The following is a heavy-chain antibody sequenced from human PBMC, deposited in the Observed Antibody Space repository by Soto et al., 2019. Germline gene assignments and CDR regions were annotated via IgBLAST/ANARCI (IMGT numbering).Heavy chain of an antibody. Sequence: ASVKVSCKASGYTFTSYGISWVRQAPGQGLEWMGWISAYNGNTNYAQKLQGRVTMTTDTSTSTAYMELRSLRSDDTAVYYCARDKGGVGYCSGGSCSPGATENWFDPWGQGTLVTVSS. J-gene: IGHJ5*02. D-gene: IGHD2-15*01. V-gene: IGHV1-18*01. CDR3: ARDKGGVGYCSGGSCSPGATENWFDP. CDR2: ISAYNGNT. CDR1: GYTFTSYG.